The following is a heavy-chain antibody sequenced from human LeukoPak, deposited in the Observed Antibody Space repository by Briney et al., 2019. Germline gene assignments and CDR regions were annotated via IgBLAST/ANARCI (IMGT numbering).Heavy chain of an antibody. J-gene: IGHJ5*02. CDR3: ARRDGIAWFDP. D-gene: IGHD6-13*01. CDR1: GGSISSYY. Sequence: SETLSLTCTVSGGSISSYYWSWIRQPPGKGLEWIGYIYTSGSTNHNPSLKSRVTISVDTSKNQFSLKLSSVTAADTAVYYCARRDGIAWFDPWGQGTLVTVSS. V-gene: IGHV4-4*09. CDR2: IYTSGST.